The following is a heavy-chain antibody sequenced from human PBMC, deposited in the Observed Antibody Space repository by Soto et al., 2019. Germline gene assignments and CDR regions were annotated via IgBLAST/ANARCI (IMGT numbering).Heavy chain of an antibody. Sequence: ASVKVSCKASGYTFTSYAMHWVRQAPGQRLEWMGWINAGNGNTKYSQKFQGRVTITRDTSASTAYMELSSLRSEDTAVYYCAGPMVRGVHYYYYGMDVWGQGTTVTVSS. CDR2: INAGNGNT. D-gene: IGHD3-10*01. CDR1: GYTFTSYA. V-gene: IGHV1-3*01. J-gene: IGHJ6*02. CDR3: AGPMVRGVHYYYYGMDV.